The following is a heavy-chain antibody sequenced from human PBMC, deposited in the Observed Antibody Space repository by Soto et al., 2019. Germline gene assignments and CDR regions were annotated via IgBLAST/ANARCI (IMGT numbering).Heavy chain of an antibody. CDR2: ISSSSSYI. D-gene: IGHD4-17*01. J-gene: IGHJ6*03. CDR1: GFTFSSYS. V-gene: IGHV3-21*01. Sequence: GGSLRLSCAASGFTFSSYSMNWVRQAPGKGLEWVSSISSSSSYIYYADSVKGRFTISRDNAKNSLYLQMNSLRAEDTAVYYCARESLTTRTSMDVWGKGTTVTVSS. CDR3: ARESLTTRTSMDV.